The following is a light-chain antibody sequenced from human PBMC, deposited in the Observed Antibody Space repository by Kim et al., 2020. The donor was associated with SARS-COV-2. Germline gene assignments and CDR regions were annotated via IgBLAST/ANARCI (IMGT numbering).Light chain of an antibody. CDR1: QSISSW. J-gene: IGKJ2*01. CDR2: KAS. Sequence: DIQMTQSPSTLSASVGDRVTITCRASQSISSWLAWYQQKPGKAPKLLIYKASSLESGVPSRFSGSGSGTEFTLTISSLQPDDFATYYCQHDTFGQGTKLEI. CDR3: QHDT. V-gene: IGKV1-5*03.